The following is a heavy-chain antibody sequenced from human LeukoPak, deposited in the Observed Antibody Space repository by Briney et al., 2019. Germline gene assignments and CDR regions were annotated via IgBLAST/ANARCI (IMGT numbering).Heavy chain of an antibody. CDR2: MNPNSGNT. CDR3: ARAPYYDFWSGYFDLHYYYYGMDV. D-gene: IGHD3-3*01. CDR1: GYTFTSYD. Sequence: ASVKVSCKASGYTFTSYDIHWVRQATGQGLEWMGWMNPNSGNTGYAQKFQGRVTMTRNTSISTAYMELSSLRSEDTAVYYCARAPYYDFWSGYFDLHYYYYGMDVWGQGTTVTDSS. V-gene: IGHV1-8*01. J-gene: IGHJ6*02.